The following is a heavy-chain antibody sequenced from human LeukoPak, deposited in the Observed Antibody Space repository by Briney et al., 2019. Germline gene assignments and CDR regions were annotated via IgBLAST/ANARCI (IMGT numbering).Heavy chain of an antibody. CDR3: ARGRYCSSTNCYSYYYYYNMDV. V-gene: IGHV3-74*01. J-gene: IGHJ6*03. CDR2: INNDGSST. Sequence: GGSLRLSCAASGFTFCSDWMHWVRPAPGEGLVWGSRINNDGSSTNYVDSVKGRFAISRDNSKNTLHLQMNSLRAEDTAVYYCARGRYCSSTNCYSYYYYYNMDVWGKGTTVTVSS. CDR1: GFTFCSDW. D-gene: IGHD2-2*01.